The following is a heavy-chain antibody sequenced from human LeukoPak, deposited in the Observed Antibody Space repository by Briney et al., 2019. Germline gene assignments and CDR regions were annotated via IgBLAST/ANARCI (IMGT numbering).Heavy chain of an antibody. V-gene: IGHV4-61*02. Sequence: SETLSLTCTVSGGSINSGTYYWSWIRQPAGKGLEWIGRMYTSGSTNYNPSLESRVTISVDTSKNQFSLKLSSVTAADTAVYYCARGEKGSSSGSINYWGQGTLVTASS. J-gene: IGHJ4*02. CDR2: MYTSGST. D-gene: IGHD6-6*01. CDR1: GGSINSGTYY. CDR3: ARGEKGSSSGSINY.